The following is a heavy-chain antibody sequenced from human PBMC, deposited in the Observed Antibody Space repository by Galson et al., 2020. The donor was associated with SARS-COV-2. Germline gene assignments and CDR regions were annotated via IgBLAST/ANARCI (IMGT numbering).Heavy chain of an antibody. CDR3: VRDDATLFNPGPHFGK. D-gene: IGHD2-15*01. V-gene: IGHV3-74*01. J-gene: IGHJ4*01. CDR2: VSPDGTIT. CDR1: GFTFNNRW. Sequence: GGSLRLSCATSGFTFNNRWMHWVRRAPGEGLVWVSRVSPDGTITTYAASVRGRFTISRDNAKNTVFLRMDSLRSEDTAVYYCVRDDATLFNPGPHFGKWGHGTLVTVSS.